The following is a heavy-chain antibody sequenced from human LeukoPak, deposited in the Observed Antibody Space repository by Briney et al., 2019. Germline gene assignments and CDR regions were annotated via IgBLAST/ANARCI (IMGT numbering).Heavy chain of an antibody. Sequence: SETLSLTCTVSGVSISSYYWSWLRQPPGKGLEWIGYIYYSGSTNYNPSLKSRVTISVDTSKNQFSLMLSSVTAADTAVYYCARSRSNWYFDYWGQGTLVTVSS. CDR2: IYYSGST. CDR1: GVSISSYY. D-gene: IGHD1-1*01. J-gene: IGHJ4*02. CDR3: ARSRSNWYFDY. V-gene: IGHV4-59*01.